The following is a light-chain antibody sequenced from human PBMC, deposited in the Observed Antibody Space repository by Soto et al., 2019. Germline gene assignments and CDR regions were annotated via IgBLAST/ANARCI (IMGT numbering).Light chain of an antibody. CDR3: QQGFSAPPWT. V-gene: IGKV1-39*01. CDR1: QNINNY. CDR2: DAS. J-gene: IGKJ1*01. Sequence: DIQMTQSPSSLSASVGDRVTITCRSSQNINNYLNWYQQRPGKAPKVIIYDASSLQSGVPSRFRGSGSGTDFTLTISGLQPEDFATYYCQQGFSAPPWTFGQGTKVEI.